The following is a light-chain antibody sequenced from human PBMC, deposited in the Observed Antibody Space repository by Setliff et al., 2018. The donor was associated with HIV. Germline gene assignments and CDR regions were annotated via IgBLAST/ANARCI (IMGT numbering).Light chain of an antibody. CDR3: QSYDSSLSGYV. J-gene: IGLJ1*01. CDR1: RSNIGAGYD. CDR2: SNS. Sequence: QSALTQPPSVSGAPGQRVTISCTGSRSNIGAGYDVQWYQQLPGTAPKLVMFSNSNRPSGVPDRFSDSKSGTSASLAISGLQAEDEADYYCQSYDSSLSGYVFGTGTRAPS. V-gene: IGLV1-40*01.